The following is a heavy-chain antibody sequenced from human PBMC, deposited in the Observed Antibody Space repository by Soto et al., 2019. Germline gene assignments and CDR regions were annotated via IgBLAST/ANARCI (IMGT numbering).Heavy chain of an antibody. V-gene: IGHV3-30-3*01. CDR2: ISYDGSNK. CDR1: GFTFSSYA. J-gene: IGHJ4*02. D-gene: IGHD5-12*01. CDR3: ARARADIVATIGAYFDY. Sequence: GGSLRLSCAASGFTFSSYAMHWVRQAPGKGLEWVAVISYDGSNKYYADSVKGRFTISRDNSKNTLYLQMNSLRAEDTAVYYCARARADIVATIGAYFDYWGQGTLVTVSS.